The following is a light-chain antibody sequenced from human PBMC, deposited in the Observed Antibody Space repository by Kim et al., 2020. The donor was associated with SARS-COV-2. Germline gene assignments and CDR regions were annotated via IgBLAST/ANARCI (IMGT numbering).Light chain of an antibody. CDR3: QQYNSYPYT. CDR1: QSINSW. V-gene: IGKV1-5*03. Sequence: DIQMTQSPSTLSASVGDRVTITCRASQSINSWLAWYQQKPGKAPKLLIYKASGLESGVPSRFSGSESGTEFTLTISSLQPDDSATYYCQQYNSYPYTCGQGTKREI. J-gene: IGKJ2*01. CDR2: KAS.